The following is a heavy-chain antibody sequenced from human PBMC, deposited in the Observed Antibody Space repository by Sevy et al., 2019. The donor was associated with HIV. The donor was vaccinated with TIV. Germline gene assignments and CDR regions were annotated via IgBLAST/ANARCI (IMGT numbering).Heavy chain of an antibody. V-gene: IGHV3-33*01. CDR3: ARSPPGIAAAVSERDV. CDR1: GFTFSSYG. Sequence: GGSLRLSCAASGFTFSSYGMHWVRQAPGKGLEWVAVIWYDGSNKYYADSVKGRFTISRDNSKNTLYLQMNSLRAEDTAVYYWARSPPGIAAAVSERDVWGKGTTVTVSS. J-gene: IGHJ6*04. CDR2: IWYDGSNK. D-gene: IGHD6-13*01.